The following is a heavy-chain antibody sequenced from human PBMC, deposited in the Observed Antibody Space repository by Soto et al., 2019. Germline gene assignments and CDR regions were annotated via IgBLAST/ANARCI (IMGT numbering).Heavy chain of an antibody. V-gene: IGHV3-23*01. Sequence: GGSLRLSCAASGFTFSSYAMSWVRQAPGKGLEWVSAISGSGGSTYYADSVKGRFTISRDNSKNTLYLQMNSLRAEDTAVYYCAKGVAGVTEQLSFPYYMDVWGKGTTVTVSS. CDR2: ISGSGGST. CDR3: AKGVAGVTEQLSFPYYMDV. J-gene: IGHJ6*03. CDR1: GFTFSSYA. D-gene: IGHD6-13*01.